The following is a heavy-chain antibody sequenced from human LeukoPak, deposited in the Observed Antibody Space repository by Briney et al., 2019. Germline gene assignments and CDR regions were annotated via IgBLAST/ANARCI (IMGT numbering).Heavy chain of an antibody. CDR2: INHSGST. CDR3: ARFIAVAGNDAFDI. V-gene: IGHV4-34*01. Sequence: SETLSLTCAVYGGSFSGYYWSWIRQPPGKGLEWIGEINHSGSTNYNPSLKSRVTMSVDTSKNQFSLKLSSVTAADTAVYYCARFIAVAGNDAFDIWGQGTMVTVSS. D-gene: IGHD6-19*01. J-gene: IGHJ3*02. CDR1: GGSFSGYY.